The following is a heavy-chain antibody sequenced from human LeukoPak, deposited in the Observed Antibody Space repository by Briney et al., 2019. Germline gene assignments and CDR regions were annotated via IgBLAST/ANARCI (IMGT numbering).Heavy chain of an antibody. CDR2: IYYSGST. V-gene: IGHV4-30-4*08. Sequence: SQTLSLTCTVSGGSISSGDYYWSWIRQPPGKGLQWIGYIYYSGSTYYNPSLKSRVTISVDTSKNQFSLKLSSVTAADTAVYYCAREDQYSSSSGDYWGQGTLVTVSS. CDR1: GGSISSGDYY. J-gene: IGHJ4*02. CDR3: AREDQYSSSSGDY. D-gene: IGHD6-6*01.